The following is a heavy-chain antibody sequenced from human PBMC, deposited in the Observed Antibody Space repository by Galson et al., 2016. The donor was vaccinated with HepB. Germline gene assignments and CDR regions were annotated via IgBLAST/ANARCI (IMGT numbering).Heavy chain of an antibody. CDR3: ASLTASGWYGVY. CDR1: GFTFNKNA. V-gene: IGHV3-23*01. D-gene: IGHD6-19*01. CDR2: MSGSGGST. J-gene: IGHJ4*02. Sequence: SLRLSCAASGFTFNKNAMNWVRQAPGKGLEWVSGMSGSGGSTYFADSVKGRFTISRDNSKNTLYLQMTSLRAEDTAVYYCASLTASGWYGVYWGQGTLVTVSS.